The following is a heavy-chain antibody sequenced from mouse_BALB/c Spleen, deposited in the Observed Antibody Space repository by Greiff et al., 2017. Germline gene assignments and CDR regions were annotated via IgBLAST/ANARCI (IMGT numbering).Heavy chain of an antibody. D-gene: IGHD3-1*01. CDR3: GRFRGVSPDYYAMDY. V-gene: IGHV1-37*01. Sequence: EVKLMESGPELVKPGASVKISCKASGYSFTGYFMNWVKQSHGKSLEWIGRINPYNGDTFYNQKFKGKATLTVDKSSSTAHMELLSLTSEDSAVYYCGRFRGVSPDYYAMDYWGQGTSVTVSS. CDR2: INPYNGDT. J-gene: IGHJ4*01. CDR1: GYSFTGYF.